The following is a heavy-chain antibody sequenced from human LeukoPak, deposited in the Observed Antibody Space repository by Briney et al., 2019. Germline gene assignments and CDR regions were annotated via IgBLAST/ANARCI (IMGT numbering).Heavy chain of an antibody. Sequence: PGGSLRLSCAASGFTFSSYAMTWVRQTPGKGLEWVSTISGSGANTYYADSVKGRFTMSRDNSKNTLSLQMNSLRVEDTALYYCAKYSDSTGAHYFDYWGQGTLVTVSS. D-gene: IGHD2/OR15-2a*01. V-gene: IGHV3-23*01. J-gene: IGHJ4*02. CDR1: GFTFSSYA. CDR2: ISGSGANT. CDR3: AKYSDSTGAHYFDY.